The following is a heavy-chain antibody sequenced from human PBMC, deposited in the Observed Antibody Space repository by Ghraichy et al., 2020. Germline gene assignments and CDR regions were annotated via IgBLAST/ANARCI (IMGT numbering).Heavy chain of an antibody. J-gene: IGHJ6*03. V-gene: IGHV4-34*01. CDR1: GASFSDYY. Sequence: SETLSLTCAVYGASFSDYYWGWIRQPPGKGLEWIGEINHSGYTNYNPSLKSRVTISVDTSKNQFSLKVSSVTAADTAVYYCARLGGDYYNYYMDVWGKGTTVTVSS. CDR2: INHSGYT. D-gene: IGHD3-16*01. CDR3: ARLGGDYYNYYMDV.